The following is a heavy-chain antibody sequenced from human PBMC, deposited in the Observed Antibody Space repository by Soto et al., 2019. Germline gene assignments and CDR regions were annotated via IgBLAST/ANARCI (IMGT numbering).Heavy chain of an antibody. CDR2: ISYDGRNT. Sequence: QVQLVESGGGVVQPGRSLRLACAASGFTFSSYGMHWVRQAPGKGLEGVAVISYDGRNTDYVDSVEGRFTISRDNSKNTLYLQMNSLRTEDTAVYYCVKDQEGVVDMVYGMNAYDVWGQGTMVTVSS. D-gene: IGHD2-8*01. CDR3: VKDQEGVVDMVYGMNAYDV. CDR1: GFTFSSYG. J-gene: IGHJ3*01. V-gene: IGHV3-30*18.